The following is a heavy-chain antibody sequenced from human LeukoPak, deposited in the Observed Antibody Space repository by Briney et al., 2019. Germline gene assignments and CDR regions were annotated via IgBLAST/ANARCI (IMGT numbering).Heavy chain of an antibody. CDR2: ISSSSSSI. V-gene: IGHV3-48*02. D-gene: IGHD6-19*01. Sequence: GGSLRLSCAASGFTFSSYSMNWVRQAPGKGLEWVPYISSSSSSIYYADSVKGRFTISRDNARNSLYLQMNSLRDEDTAVYYCARVSGWPNTFDYWGQGTLVTVSS. J-gene: IGHJ4*02. CDR1: GFTFSSYS. CDR3: ARVSGWPNTFDY.